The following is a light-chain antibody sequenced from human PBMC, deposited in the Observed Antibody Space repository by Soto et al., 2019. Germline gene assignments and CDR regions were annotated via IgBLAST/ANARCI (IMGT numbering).Light chain of an antibody. V-gene: IGKV3-11*01. CDR3: QQHDNWPPT. CDR1: QSVNSY. CDR2: DAS. Sequence: EVLLTQSPATLSLSPGQRATLSCRASQSVNSYLTWYQHKPGQAPRLLISDASNRATGIPARFSGSGSGTDFTLTISSLEPEDFAVYYCQQHDNWPPTFGPGTTVEI. J-gene: IGKJ3*01.